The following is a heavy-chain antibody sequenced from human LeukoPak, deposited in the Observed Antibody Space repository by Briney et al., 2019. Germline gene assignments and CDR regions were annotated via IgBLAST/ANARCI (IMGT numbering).Heavy chain of an antibody. D-gene: IGHD6-6*01. CDR3: ARGGGIAARQEIIDY. Sequence: SETLSLTCTVSGGSISSYYWTWIRQPPGKGLEWLGCIYYSGSTNYNPSLKSRVTISVDTSKNQFSLRLSSVTAADTAVYYCARGGGIAARQEIIDYWGQGTLVTVSS. J-gene: IGHJ4*02. CDR1: GGSISSYY. CDR2: IYYSGST. V-gene: IGHV4-59*01.